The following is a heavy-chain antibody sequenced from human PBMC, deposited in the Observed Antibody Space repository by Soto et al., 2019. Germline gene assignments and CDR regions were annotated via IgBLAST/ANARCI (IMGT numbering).Heavy chain of an antibody. J-gene: IGHJ4*02. Sequence: GGSLRLSCAASGLTFSNYAMSLVRQAPGKGLEWVSTITGSGVDTYYADSVKGRFTISRDNFKNTLYLQMNSLRAEDTAVYYCAKVGHNSASDYWGQGTLVTVSS. V-gene: IGHV3-23*01. CDR3: AKVGHNSASDY. CDR2: ITGSGVDT. CDR1: GLTFSNYA. D-gene: IGHD3-22*01.